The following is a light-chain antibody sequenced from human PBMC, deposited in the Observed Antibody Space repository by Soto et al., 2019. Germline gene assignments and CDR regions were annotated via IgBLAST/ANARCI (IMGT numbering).Light chain of an antibody. CDR3: QQFGSSPIT. J-gene: IGKJ5*01. CDR1: QSVSSSY. Sequence: EIVLTQSPGTLSLSPGERATLSCRASQSVSSSYLAWYQQKPGQAPRLLIYGASSRATGIPDRFSGTGSGTDFTLTINRLEPEDFAVYYCQQFGSSPITFGQGTRLEIK. V-gene: IGKV3-20*01. CDR2: GAS.